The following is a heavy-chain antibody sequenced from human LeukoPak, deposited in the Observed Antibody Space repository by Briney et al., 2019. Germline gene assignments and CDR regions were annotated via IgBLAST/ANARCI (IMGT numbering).Heavy chain of an antibody. D-gene: IGHD2-2*03. J-gene: IGHJ4*02. Sequence: GGSLRLSCAASGFTFSSYSMNWVRQAPGKGLEWVSSISSSSSYIYYADSVKGRFTISRDNAKNSLYLQMNSLRAEDTAVYYCAHDLSGCCSSTSCSWGQGTLVTVSS. CDR3: AHDLSGCCSSTSCS. V-gene: IGHV3-21*01. CDR2: ISSSSSYI. CDR1: GFTFSSYS.